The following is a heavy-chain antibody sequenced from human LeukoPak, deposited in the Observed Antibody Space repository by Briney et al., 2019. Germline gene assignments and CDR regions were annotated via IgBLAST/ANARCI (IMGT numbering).Heavy chain of an antibody. Sequence: ASVKVSCKASGGTFSSYAISWVRQAPGLGLEWMGGIIPIFGTANYAQKFQGRVTITADESTSTAYMEQSSLRSEDTAVYYCATSYCSSTSCYTPSTLDYWGQGTLVTVSS. CDR3: ATSYCSSTSCYTPSTLDY. D-gene: IGHD2-2*02. J-gene: IGHJ4*02. CDR2: IIPIFGTA. V-gene: IGHV1-69*13. CDR1: GGTFSSYA.